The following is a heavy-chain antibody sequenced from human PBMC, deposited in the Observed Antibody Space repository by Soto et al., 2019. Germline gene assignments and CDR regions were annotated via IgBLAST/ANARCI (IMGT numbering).Heavy chain of an antibody. V-gene: IGHV4-34*01. CDR1: GGSFSGYY. D-gene: IGHD3-16*02. CDR2: INHSGST. CDR3: ASCSYRDWFDP. J-gene: IGHJ5*02. Sequence: SETLSLTCAVYGGSFSGYYWSWIRQPPGKGLEWIGEINHSGSTNYNPSLKSRVTISVDTSKNQFSLKLSSVTAADTAVYYCASCSYRDWFDPWGQGTLVTVSS.